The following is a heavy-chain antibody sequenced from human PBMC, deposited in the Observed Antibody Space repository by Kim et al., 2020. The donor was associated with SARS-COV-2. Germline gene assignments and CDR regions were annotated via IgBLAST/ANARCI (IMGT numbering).Heavy chain of an antibody. CDR2: IKSKTDGGTT. Sequence: GGSLRLSCAASGFTFSNAWMSWVRQAPGKGLEWVGRIKSKTDGGTTDYAAPVKGRFTISRDDSKNTLYLQMNSLKTKDTAVYYCTTDRGHYYDSSGYSGSYYYYYGMDVWGQGTTVTVSS. CDR3: TTDRGHYYDSSGYSGSYYYYYGMDV. V-gene: IGHV3-15*01. D-gene: IGHD3-22*01. CDR1: GFTFSNAW. J-gene: IGHJ6*02.